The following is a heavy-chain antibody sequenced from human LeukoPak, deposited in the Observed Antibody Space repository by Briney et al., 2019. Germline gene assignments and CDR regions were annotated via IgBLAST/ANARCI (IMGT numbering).Heavy chain of an antibody. Sequence: GGSLRLSCAASGFTYSSYAMSWVRQAPGKGLEWVSAISGSGGNTYYADSVKGRFTISRDNSKNTLYLQMNSLRADDTAVYYCAKGGTADYYYGMDVWGQGTTVTVS. J-gene: IGHJ6*02. CDR3: AKGGTADYYYGMDV. D-gene: IGHD2-15*01. CDR2: ISGSGGNT. V-gene: IGHV3-23*01. CDR1: GFTYSSYA.